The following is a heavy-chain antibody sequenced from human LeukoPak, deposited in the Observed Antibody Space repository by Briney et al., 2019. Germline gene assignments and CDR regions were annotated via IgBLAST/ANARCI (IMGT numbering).Heavy chain of an antibody. CDR3: ARVHDYGDYGPGTIDY. V-gene: IGHV3-21*01. CDR1: GFTFNNYG. CDR2: ISSSSSYI. Sequence: GGSLRLSCAASGFTFNNYGMNWVRQAPGKGLEWVSSISSSSSYIYYADSVKGRFTISRDNAKNSLYLQMNSLRAEDTAVYYCARVHDYGDYGPGTIDYWGQGTLVTVSS. D-gene: IGHD4-17*01. J-gene: IGHJ4*02.